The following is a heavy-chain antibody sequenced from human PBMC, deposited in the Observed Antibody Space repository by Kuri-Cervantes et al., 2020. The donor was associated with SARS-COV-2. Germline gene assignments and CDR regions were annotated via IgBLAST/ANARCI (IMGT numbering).Heavy chain of an antibody. V-gene: IGHV3-30*02. CDR3: ASPGYGYGSYRDY. CDR1: GFTFSSYG. Sequence: GESLKISCAASGFTFSSYGMHWVHQAPGKGLEWVAFIRYDGSNKYYADSVKGRFTISRDNSKNTLYLQMNSLRAEDTAVYYCASPGYGYGSYRDYWGQGTLVTVSS. J-gene: IGHJ4*02. D-gene: IGHD5-18*01. CDR2: IRYDGSNK.